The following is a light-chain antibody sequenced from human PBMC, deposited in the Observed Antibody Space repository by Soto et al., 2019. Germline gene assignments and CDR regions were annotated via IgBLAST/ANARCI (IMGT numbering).Light chain of an antibody. CDR2: DAS. CDR1: QSVGGF. Sequence: EIVLIRSPATLTVSPGERATLSCRASQSVGGFLAWYQQKRGQAPRLLIYDASTGATGIPARFSGSGSGTDVTLTISSLEPEDFAVYYCQQRSDWPSTFGGGTEVEI. V-gene: IGKV3-11*01. CDR3: QQRSDWPST. J-gene: IGKJ4*01.